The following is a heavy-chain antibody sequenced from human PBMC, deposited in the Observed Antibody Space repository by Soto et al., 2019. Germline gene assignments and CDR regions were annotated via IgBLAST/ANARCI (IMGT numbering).Heavy chain of an antibody. Sequence: EVQLVESGGGLVQPGGSLRLSCAASGFTFSSFEMNWVRQAPGKGLEWLSYISSSADTIYYADSVRGRFTTSRDNAKNSLSLQMNSLRGEDTAIYDCARGPGYSTGWYSDYGGQGTLVTVSS. CDR1: GFTFSSFE. CDR2: ISSSADTI. D-gene: IGHD6-19*01. J-gene: IGHJ4*02. V-gene: IGHV3-48*03. CDR3: ARGPGYSTGWYSDY.